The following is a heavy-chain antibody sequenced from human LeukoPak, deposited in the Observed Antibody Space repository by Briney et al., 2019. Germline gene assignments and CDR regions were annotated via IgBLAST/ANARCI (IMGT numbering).Heavy chain of an antibody. V-gene: IGHV3-33*01. J-gene: IGHJ4*02. CDR2: IYYDSSTE. Sequence: GGSLRLSCAASGFAFSSYGMHWVRQAPGKGLEWVAYIYYDSSTEDYADSVKGRFTISRDNAKNSLYLHMNSLRAEDTAAYYCARDLSNNWKLDYWGQGTLVTVSS. CDR3: ARDLSNNWKLDY. D-gene: IGHD1-1*01. CDR1: GFAFSSYG.